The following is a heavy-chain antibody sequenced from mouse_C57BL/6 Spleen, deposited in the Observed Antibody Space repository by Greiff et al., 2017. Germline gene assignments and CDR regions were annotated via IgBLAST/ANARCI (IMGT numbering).Heavy chain of an antibody. CDR2: IWGDGST. J-gene: IGHJ4*01. Sequence: VQLQQSGPGLVAPSQSLSITCTVSGFSLTSYGVSWVRQPPGKGLEWLGVIWGDGSTNYHSALLSRLSISKDNSKSQVFLKLNSLQTDDTATYYCAKPPDDDDGYAMDYWGQGTSVTVSS. CDR3: AKPPDDDDGYAMDY. CDR1: GFSLTSYG. D-gene: IGHD2-4*01. V-gene: IGHV2-3*01.